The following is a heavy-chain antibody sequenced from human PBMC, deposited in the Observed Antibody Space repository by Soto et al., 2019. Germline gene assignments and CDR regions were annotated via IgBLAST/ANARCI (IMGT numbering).Heavy chain of an antibody. CDR1: GFSFTNYW. Sequence: GESLKISCKGSGFSFTNYWIGWVRQTPGEGLQWMGIIYPSDSDTRYSPSFQGQVTISAAKSINTAYLQWSSLKASDTAMYYCARREYYYDSTGYYRDAFDIWGQGTSVTVSS. CDR2: IYPSDSDT. J-gene: IGHJ3*02. D-gene: IGHD3-22*01. V-gene: IGHV5-51*01. CDR3: ARREYYYDSTGYYRDAFDI.